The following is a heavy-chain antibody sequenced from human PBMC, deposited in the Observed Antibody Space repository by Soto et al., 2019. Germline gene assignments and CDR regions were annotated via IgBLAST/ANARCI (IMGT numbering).Heavy chain of an antibody. V-gene: IGHV4-30-4*08. D-gene: IGHD2-21*02. Sequence: QVQLQQSGPGLVKPSQTLSLTCTVSGGSISYEYYHWTWIRQSPGKGLEWIGYIHYSGSIIYNPSFKSRVTISVDTSKNQFSLQLRSVTAADTAVYFCAREDDGGDRDYYGLDVWGKGTTVTVSS. CDR3: AREDDGGDRDYYGLDV. CDR2: IHYSGSI. J-gene: IGHJ6*04. CDR1: GGSISYEYYH.